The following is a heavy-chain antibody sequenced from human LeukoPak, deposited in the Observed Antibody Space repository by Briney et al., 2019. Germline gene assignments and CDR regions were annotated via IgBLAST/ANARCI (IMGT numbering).Heavy chain of an antibody. J-gene: IGHJ4*02. Sequence: GGSLRLSCAASGFTFSSYAMHWVCQAPGKGLEWVAVISYDGSNKYYADSVKGRFTISRDNSKNTLYLQMNSLRAEDTAVYYCASAPSNYGVYWGQGTLVTVSS. CDR3: ASAPSNYGVY. CDR2: ISYDGSNK. V-gene: IGHV3-30*04. D-gene: IGHD4-11*01. CDR1: GFTFSSYA.